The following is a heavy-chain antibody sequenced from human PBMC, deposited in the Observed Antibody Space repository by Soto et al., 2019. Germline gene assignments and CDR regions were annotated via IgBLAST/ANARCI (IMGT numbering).Heavy chain of an antibody. D-gene: IGHD3-10*01. V-gene: IGHV4-31*03. Sequence: QVQLQESGPGLVKPSQTLSLTCTVSGGSISSDGYYWNWIRQRPGKGLEWIGYIYYSGSTYYNPSLESRVTISVDTSTNRFSLNLSSVTAADTAVYYCARYYYVSGSHWFDPWGQGTLVTVSS. CDR2: IYYSGST. CDR3: ARYYYVSGSHWFDP. CDR1: GGSISSDGYY. J-gene: IGHJ5*02.